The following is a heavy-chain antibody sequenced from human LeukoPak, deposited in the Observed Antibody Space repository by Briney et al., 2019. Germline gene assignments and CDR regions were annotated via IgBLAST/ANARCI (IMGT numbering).Heavy chain of an antibody. Sequence: KPSETLSLTCAVYGGSFSGYYWSWIRQPPGKGLEWIGEINHSGSTNYNPSLKSRVTISVDTSKNQFSLKLSSVTAADTAVYYCARHPVRGVTKRFDPWGQGTLVTVSS. J-gene: IGHJ5*02. V-gene: IGHV4-34*01. D-gene: IGHD3-10*01. CDR1: GGSFSGYY. CDR3: ARHPVRGVTKRFDP. CDR2: INHSGST.